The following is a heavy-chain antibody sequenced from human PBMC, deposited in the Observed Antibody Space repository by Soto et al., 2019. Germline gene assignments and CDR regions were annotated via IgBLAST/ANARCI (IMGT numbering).Heavy chain of an antibody. V-gene: IGHV1-2*02. D-gene: IGHD3-22*01. Sequence: ASVKVSCKASGYTFTGYHLHWVRQAPGQGLEWMGWINPNSGGTVYLQKFQGRVTMTRDTSISTAYMELSRLRSDDTAVYYCARGGPYYYDSSGYYPDLYYFDYWGQGTLVTVSS. CDR3: ARGGPYYYDSSGYYPDLYYFDY. CDR1: GYTFTGYH. CDR2: INPNSGGT. J-gene: IGHJ4*02.